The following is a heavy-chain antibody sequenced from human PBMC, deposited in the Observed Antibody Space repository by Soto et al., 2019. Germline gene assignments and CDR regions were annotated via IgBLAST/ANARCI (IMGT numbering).Heavy chain of an antibody. CDR2: ISSSSSYI. D-gene: IGHD3-3*01. J-gene: IGHJ6*03. CDR3: ARVKDYDFWSGSWNYYYYMDV. V-gene: IGHV3-21*04. CDR1: GFTFSSYS. Sequence: PWGFLRLSCAASGFTFSSYSTNWVRQAPGKGLEWVSSISSSSSYIYYADSVKGRFTISRDNAKNSLYLQMNSLRAEDTAVYYCARVKDYDFWSGSWNYYYYMDVWGKGTTVTVS.